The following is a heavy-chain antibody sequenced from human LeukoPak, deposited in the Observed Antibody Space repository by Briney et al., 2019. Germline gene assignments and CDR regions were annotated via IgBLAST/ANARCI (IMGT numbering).Heavy chain of an antibody. CDR3: ARGQGATVPQVGKNWFDP. V-gene: IGHV4-39*01. CDR1: GDSISSSNCY. J-gene: IGHJ5*02. Sequence: SETLSLTCTVSGDSISSSNCYWGWIRQPPGKGLEWIGSIYFSGGTYYNASLKSRVTISVDTSKNQFSLKLSSVTAADTAIYYCARGQGATVPQVGKNWFDPWGQGTWVIVSS. CDR2: IYFSGGT. D-gene: IGHD1-26*01.